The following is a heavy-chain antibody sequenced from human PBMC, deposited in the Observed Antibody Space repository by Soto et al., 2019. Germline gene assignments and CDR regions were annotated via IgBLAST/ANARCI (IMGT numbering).Heavy chain of an antibody. J-gene: IGHJ3*02. V-gene: IGHV2-5*02. D-gene: IGHD3-22*01. CDR3: AHLITMVVVAPEQYAFDI. CDR2: IYWDDDK. Sequence: QITLKESGPTLVKPTQTLTLTCTFSGFSLSTSGVFVGWIRQPPGKALECLALIYWDDDKLYSPSLESRLTITKDTSNIQVVLTVTYLDTVDTATYYCAHLITMVVVAPEQYAFDIWGQGTMVTVSS. CDR1: GFSLSTSGVF.